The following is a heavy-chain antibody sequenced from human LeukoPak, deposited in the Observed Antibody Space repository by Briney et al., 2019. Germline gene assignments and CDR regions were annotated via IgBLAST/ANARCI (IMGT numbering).Heavy chain of an antibody. V-gene: IGHV4-59*03. CDR1: DGSITTYY. J-gene: IGHJ5*02. CDR3: AADRQEGGSGSYWFDP. CDR2: VYYSGSI. D-gene: IGHD3-10*01. Sequence: SETLSLTCTVSDGSITTYYWSWIRQSTGKGLEWIGNVYYSGSITYNPSLKNRVTISVDTSKNQFSLKLTSVTAADTAIYYCAADRQEGGSGSYWFDPWGQGTLVTVAS.